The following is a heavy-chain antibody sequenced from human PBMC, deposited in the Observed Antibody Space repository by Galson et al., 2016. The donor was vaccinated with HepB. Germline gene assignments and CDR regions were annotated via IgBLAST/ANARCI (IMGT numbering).Heavy chain of an antibody. CDR3: AKSFYYASGSYSPFDS. D-gene: IGHD3-10*01. CDR2: ITWDGSRT. V-gene: IGHV3-43*01. J-gene: IGHJ4*02. CDR1: GFTFEDYS. Sequence: SLRLSCAASGFTFEDYSMHWVRQPPGRGLEWVSLITWDGSRTYYAASVKGRFTISRDNSRNSVYLHMNPLRTEDTALYYCAKSFYYASGSYSPFDSWGQGTLVTVSS.